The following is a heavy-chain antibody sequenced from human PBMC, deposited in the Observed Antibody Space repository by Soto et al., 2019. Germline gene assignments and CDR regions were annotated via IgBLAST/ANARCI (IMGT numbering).Heavy chain of an antibody. D-gene: IGHD3-3*01. V-gene: IGHV1-58*01. J-gene: IGHJ6*02. Sequence: QMQLVQSGPEVKKPGTSVKLSCKASGLTFSSSAVQWVRQSRGQRLEWIGWIVAGSGDTKYAQRFHERVTFSRDMSTDTAYMELSSLRSDDTGVYYCAARSDFRFYYSDMDVWDQGTTVTVSS. CDR2: IVAGSGDT. CDR3: AARSDFRFYYSDMDV. CDR1: GLTFSSSA.